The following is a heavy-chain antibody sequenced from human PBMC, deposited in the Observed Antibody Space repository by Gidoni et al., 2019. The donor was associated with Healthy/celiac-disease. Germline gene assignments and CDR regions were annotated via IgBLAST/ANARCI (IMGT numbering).Heavy chain of an antibody. V-gene: IGHV4-59*01. CDR2: IYYSGST. Sequence: QVQLQESGPGLVKPSETLSLTCTVSGGSISSYYWSWIRQPPGKGLEWIGYIYYSGSTNYNPSLKSRVTISVDTSKNQFSLKLSSVTAADTGVYYCARNFDYGGNPPSVWGQGTLVTVSS. CDR1: GGSISSYY. D-gene: IGHD4-17*01. J-gene: IGHJ4*02. CDR3: ARNFDYGGNPPSV.